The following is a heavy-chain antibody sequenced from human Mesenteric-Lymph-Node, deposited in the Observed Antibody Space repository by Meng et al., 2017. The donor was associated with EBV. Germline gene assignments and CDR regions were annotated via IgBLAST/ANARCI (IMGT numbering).Heavy chain of an antibody. CDR1: CFTFSNAW. Sequence: EVELVESAGGLVMTGWSIGISFTASCFTFSNAWTCRVRQSPVRGLECVSRIKNKDAGRTTDSVARVKGRFTLSRENSNNTLYLQINSLYTEDTAVYYGRTDLLFGGQGTLVTVSS. CDR3: RTDLLF. CDR2: IKNKDAGRTT. V-gene: IGHV3-15*01. J-gene: IGHJ4*02.